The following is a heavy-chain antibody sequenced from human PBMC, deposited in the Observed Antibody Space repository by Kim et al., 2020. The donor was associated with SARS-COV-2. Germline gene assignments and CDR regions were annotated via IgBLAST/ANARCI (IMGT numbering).Heavy chain of an antibody. Sequence: ASVKVSCKASGYTFTSYDINWVRQATGQGLEWMGWMNPNSGNTGYAQKFQGRVTMTRNTSISTAYMELSSLRSEDTAVYYCARGSPYYYGMDVWGQGTTVTVSS. J-gene: IGHJ6*02. CDR1: GYTFTSYD. CDR3: ARGSPYYYGMDV. CDR2: MNPNSGNT. V-gene: IGHV1-8*01.